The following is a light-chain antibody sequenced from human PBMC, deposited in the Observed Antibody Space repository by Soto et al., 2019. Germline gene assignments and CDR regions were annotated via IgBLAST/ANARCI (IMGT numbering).Light chain of an antibody. CDR1: SSNIGAGYD. CDR2: GNS. CDR3: RSFDSSLRGVV. J-gene: IGLJ2*01. V-gene: IGLV1-40*01. Sequence: QSVLTQPPSVSGAPGQRVTISCTGSSSNIGAGYDVHWYQQLPGTAPKLLIYGNSNRPSGVPDRFSGSKSGSSASLAITGLQAEDEAEYYCRSFDSSLRGVVFGGGTKLTVL.